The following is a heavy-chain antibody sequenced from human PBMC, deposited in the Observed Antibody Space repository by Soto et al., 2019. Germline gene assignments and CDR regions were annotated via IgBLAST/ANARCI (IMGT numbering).Heavy chain of an antibody. V-gene: IGHV1-46*01. D-gene: IGHD2-21*01. CDR2: INPSGGST. J-gene: IGHJ4*02. CDR1: GYTFTSYY. Sequence: QVQLVQSGAEVKKPGASVKVSCKASGYTFTSYYMHWVRQAPGQGLEWMGIINPSGGSTSYAQKFQGRGTMTRETSTGTGYVEVSSLRSEDTAVYYCARERIPQSAGADDYWGQGTLVTVSS. CDR3: ARERIPQSAGADDY.